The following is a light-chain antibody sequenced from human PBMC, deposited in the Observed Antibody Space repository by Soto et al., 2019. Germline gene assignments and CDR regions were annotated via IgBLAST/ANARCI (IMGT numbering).Light chain of an antibody. Sequence: IQLTQSPSSLSASVGDSVTITCRASQGISLSLAWFHQKPGEAPTLLIYDASSLERGVPSRFRGSGSGADFTLSINGLRPVDLGTYFCQQFAYYPVTFGQGTRLEI. V-gene: IGKV1D-13*01. CDR2: DAS. CDR3: QQFAYYPVT. J-gene: IGKJ5*01. CDR1: QGISLS.